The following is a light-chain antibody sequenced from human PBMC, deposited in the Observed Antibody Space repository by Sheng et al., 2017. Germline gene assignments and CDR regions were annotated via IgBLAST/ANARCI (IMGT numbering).Light chain of an antibody. Sequence: QSALTQPRSVSGSPGQSVTISCTGTSSDVGAYSYVSWYQQHPGKAPNLMIYDVSKRPSGVPDRFSGSKSGNTASLTISGLQAEDEADYYCCSYAGTYTWVFGGGTKLTVL. CDR1: SSDVGAYSY. V-gene: IGLV2-11*01. CDR3: CSYAGTYTWV. J-gene: IGLJ3*02. CDR2: DVS.